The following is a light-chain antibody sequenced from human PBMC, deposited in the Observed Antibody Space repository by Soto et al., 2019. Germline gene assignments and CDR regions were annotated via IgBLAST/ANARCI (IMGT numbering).Light chain of an antibody. Sequence: QSVLTQPPSVSGAPGQRVTISCTGSSSNIGGGYDVHWYQKLPGTAPKLLIYGNSNRPSGVPDRFSGSKSGTSASLAITGLQAEDEADYYCQSYDSSLSGLVFGGGTKVTVL. CDR2: GNS. V-gene: IGLV1-40*01. J-gene: IGLJ2*01. CDR1: SSNIGGGYD. CDR3: QSYDSSLSGLV.